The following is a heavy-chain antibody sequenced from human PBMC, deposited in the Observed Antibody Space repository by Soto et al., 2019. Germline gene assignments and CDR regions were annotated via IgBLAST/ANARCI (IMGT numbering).Heavy chain of an antibody. V-gene: IGHV3-7*01. CDR2: IKQDGSEK. D-gene: IGHD2-15*01. CDR1: GFTFSSYW. J-gene: IGHJ4*02. Sequence: GGSLRLSCAASGFTFSSYWMSWVRQAPGKGLEWVANIKQDGSEKYYVDSVKGRFTISRDNAKNSLYLQMNSLRAEDTAVYYCARGHIVVVVAATNFDYWGQGTLVTVS. CDR3: ARGHIVVVVAATNFDY.